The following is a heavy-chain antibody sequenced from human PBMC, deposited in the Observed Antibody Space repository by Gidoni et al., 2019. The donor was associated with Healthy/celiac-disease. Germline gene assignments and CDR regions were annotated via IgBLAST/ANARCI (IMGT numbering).Heavy chain of an antibody. CDR2: ISWNSGSI. D-gene: IGHD3-3*01. V-gene: IGHV3-9*01. Sequence: EVQLVESGGGLVQPGRSLRLSCAASGFTFDDYAMHWVRQAPGKGLEGVSGISWNSGSISYADAVKGRFTISRDNAKNSLYLQMNSLRAEDTALYYCAKDMSYYDFWSGYYSGDYYGMDVWGQGTTVTVS. J-gene: IGHJ6*02. CDR1: GFTFDDYA. CDR3: AKDMSYYDFWSGYYSGDYYGMDV.